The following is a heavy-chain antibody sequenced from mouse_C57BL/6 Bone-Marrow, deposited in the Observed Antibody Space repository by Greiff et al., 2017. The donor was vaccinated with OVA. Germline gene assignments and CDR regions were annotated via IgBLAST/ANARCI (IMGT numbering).Heavy chain of an antibody. D-gene: IGHD3-3*01. V-gene: IGHV5-16*01. CDR1: GFTFTDYY. Sequence: EVKVVESEGGLVQPGSSMKLSCTASGFTFTDYYMAWVRQVPEKGLEWVANINYDGSSTYYLDSLKSRFIFTSDNATIILYLQMSSLKSEDTATYYCARETEGGYWYCDVWGTGTTVTVSS. CDR2: INYDGSST. CDR3: ARETEGGYWYCDV. J-gene: IGHJ1*03.